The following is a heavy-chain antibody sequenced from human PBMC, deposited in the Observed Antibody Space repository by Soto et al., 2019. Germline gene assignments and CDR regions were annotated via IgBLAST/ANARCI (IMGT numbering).Heavy chain of an antibody. Sequence: SETLSLTCTVSGGSISSYYWSWIRQPPGKGLEWIGYIYYSGSTNYNPSLKSRVTISVDKSKNQFSLKLSSVTAADTAVYYCARDYYGSGKYYYYYGMDVWGQGTTVTVSS. CDR1: GGSISSYY. D-gene: IGHD3-10*01. J-gene: IGHJ6*02. CDR3: ARDYYGSGKYYYYYGMDV. V-gene: IGHV4-59*12. CDR2: IYYSGST.